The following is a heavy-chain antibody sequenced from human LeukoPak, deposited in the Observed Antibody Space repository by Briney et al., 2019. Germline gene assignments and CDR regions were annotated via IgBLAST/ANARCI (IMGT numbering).Heavy chain of an antibody. V-gene: IGHV4-39*01. D-gene: IGHD4-23*01. CDR3: ARRPLYGGKGFDY. Sequence: SETLSLTCTVSGGSISNSSYYWDWIRQPPGKGLEWIGSIYYSGSTYYNPSLKSRVTISVDTSKNQFSLKLSSVTAADTAVYYCARRPLYGGKGFDYWGQGTLVTVSS. CDR2: IYYSGST. CDR1: GGSISNSSYY. J-gene: IGHJ4*02.